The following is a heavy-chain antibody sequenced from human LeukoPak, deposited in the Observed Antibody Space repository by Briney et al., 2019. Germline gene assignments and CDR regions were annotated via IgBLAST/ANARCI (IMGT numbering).Heavy chain of an antibody. CDR1: GGSISSSSYY. CDR2: IYYSGST. D-gene: IGHD2-15*01. Sequence: SETLSLTCTVSGGSISSSSYYWGWIRQPPGKGLEWIGSIYYSGSTYYNPSLKSRVTISVDTSKNQFSLKLSSVTAADTAVYYCASIPYCSGGSCRRYYYYGMDVWGQGTTVTVSS. CDR3: ASIPYCSGGSCRRYYYYGMDV. J-gene: IGHJ6*02. V-gene: IGHV4-39*01.